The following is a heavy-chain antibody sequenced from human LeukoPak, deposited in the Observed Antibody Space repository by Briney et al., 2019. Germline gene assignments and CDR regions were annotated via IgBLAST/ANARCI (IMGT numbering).Heavy chain of an antibody. CDR3: ARGTTMVRVLDY. D-gene: IGHD3-10*01. Sequence: GGSLRLSCAVSGFTVSSNYMSWVRQAPGKGLEWVSIIYSGGSTYYADSVKGRFTISRDNSKNTLYLQMNSLRAEDTAVYYCARGTTMVRVLDYWGQGTLVTVSS. J-gene: IGHJ4*02. V-gene: IGHV3-53*01. CDR2: IYSGGST. CDR1: GFTVSSNY.